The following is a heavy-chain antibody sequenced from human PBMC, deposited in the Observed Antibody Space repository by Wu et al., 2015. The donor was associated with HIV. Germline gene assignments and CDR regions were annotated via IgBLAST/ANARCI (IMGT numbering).Heavy chain of an antibody. CDR2: INPNSGGS. V-gene: IGHV1-2*02. Sequence: QVQLMQSGAEVKKPGASVKVSCKTSGYSFTDNYIHWVRQAPGQGLEWMGWINPNSGGSKSPQKFQGRVTMTRDTSVSTVYLELTGLKFDDTAIYYCTKDYGIVGSTLPEYFQYWGQGTLVTVSS. J-gene: IGHJ1*01. D-gene: IGHD1-26*01. CDR3: TKDYGIVGSTLPEYFQY. CDR1: GYSFTDNY.